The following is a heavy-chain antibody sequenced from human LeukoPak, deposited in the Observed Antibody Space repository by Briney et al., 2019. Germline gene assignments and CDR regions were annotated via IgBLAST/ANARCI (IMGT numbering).Heavy chain of an antibody. CDR2: VIHSGST. J-gene: IGHJ5*02. Sequence: SETLSLTCAVYGGSFSGYSWSWIRQPPGKGLEWIGEVIHSGSTNYNPSLKSRVIISVDTSKNQFSLKLSSVTAADTAVYYCARTPAGPNWFDLWGQGTLVTVSS. CDR3: ARTPAGPNWFDL. V-gene: IGHV4-34*12. CDR1: GGSFSGYS.